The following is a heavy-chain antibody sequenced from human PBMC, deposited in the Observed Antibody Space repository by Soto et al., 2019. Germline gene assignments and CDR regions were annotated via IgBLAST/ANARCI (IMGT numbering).Heavy chain of an antibody. CDR2: INQSGST. CDR3: AIRPASMVRGVIPHRWFDP. V-gene: IGHV4-34*01. Sequence: SETLSLTCAVYGGSFSGYYWNWIRQPPGKGLEWIGEINQSGSTNYTPSLKSRLTISLDTSKKQFSLKLSSVTAADTGVYYCAIRPASMVRGVIPHRWFDPWGQGTLVTVSS. CDR1: GGSFSGYY. J-gene: IGHJ5*02. D-gene: IGHD3-10*01.